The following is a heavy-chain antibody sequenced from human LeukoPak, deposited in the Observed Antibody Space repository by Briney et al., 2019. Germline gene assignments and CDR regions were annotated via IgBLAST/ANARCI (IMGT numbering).Heavy chain of an antibody. Sequence: PGGSLRLSCSASGFTFSIYEMNWVRQAPGKGLEWGSYISSSGSTIYYADSVKGRFTISRDNAKNSLYLQMNSLRGEDTAIYYCARDGDSYGYGIDYWGQGTLVTVSP. J-gene: IGHJ4*02. CDR2: ISSSGSTI. CDR3: ARDGDSYGYGIDY. V-gene: IGHV3-48*03. D-gene: IGHD5-18*01. CDR1: GFTFSIYE.